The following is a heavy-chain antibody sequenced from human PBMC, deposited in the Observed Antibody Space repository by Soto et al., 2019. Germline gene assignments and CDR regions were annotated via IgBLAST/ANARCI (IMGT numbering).Heavy chain of an antibody. V-gene: IGHV3-66*01. CDR1: GFTVSSNY. Sequence: EVQLVESGGGLVQPGGSLRLSCAASGFTVSSNYMSWVRQAPGKGLEWVSVIYSGGSTYYADSVKGRFTISRDNSKSTLYLQMNSLRAEDTAVYYGARDRIAVAGNPEYFQHWGQGTLVTVSS. D-gene: IGHD6-19*01. CDR3: ARDRIAVAGNPEYFQH. J-gene: IGHJ1*01. CDR2: IYSGGST.